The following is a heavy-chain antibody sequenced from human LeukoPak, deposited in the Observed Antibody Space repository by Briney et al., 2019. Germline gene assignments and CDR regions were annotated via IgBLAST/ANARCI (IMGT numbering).Heavy chain of an antibody. Sequence: SETLSLTCTVSGGSISSYYWSWIRQPAGKGLEWIGRIYTSGSTNYNPSLKSRVTMSVDTSKNQFSLKLSSVTAADTAVYYCARVSHYDFWSGSPYGMDVWGQGTTVTVSS. CDR3: ARVSHYDFWSGSPYGMDV. CDR2: IYTSGST. J-gene: IGHJ6*02. D-gene: IGHD3-3*01. CDR1: GGSISSYY. V-gene: IGHV4-4*07.